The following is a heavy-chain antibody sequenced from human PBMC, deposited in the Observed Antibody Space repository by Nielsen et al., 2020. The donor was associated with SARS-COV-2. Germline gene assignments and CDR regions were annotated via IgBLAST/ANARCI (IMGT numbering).Heavy chain of an antibody. J-gene: IGHJ3*02. CDR3: ARDSSSWSLDAFDI. CDR2: ISYDGSNK. Sequence: GESLKISCAASGFTFSSYAMHWVRQAPGKGLEWVAVISYDGSNKYYADSVKGRFTISRDNSKNTLYLQMNSLRAEDTAVYYCARDSSSWSLDAFDIWSQGTMVTVSS. V-gene: IGHV3-30-3*01. D-gene: IGHD6-13*01. CDR1: GFTFSSYA.